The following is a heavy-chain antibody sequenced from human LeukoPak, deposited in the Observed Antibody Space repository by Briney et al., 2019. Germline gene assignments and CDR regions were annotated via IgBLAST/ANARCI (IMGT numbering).Heavy chain of an antibody. V-gene: IGHV3-23*01. Sequence: HTGGSLRLSCAASGFIFSRHWMHWDRQAPGKGLEWVSAISGSGGSTYYADSVKGRFTISRDNSKNTLYLQMNSLRAEDTAVYYCAKDSSGYYYSNWFDPWGQGTLVTVSS. D-gene: IGHD3-22*01. CDR1: GFIFSRHW. CDR3: AKDSSGYYYSNWFDP. J-gene: IGHJ5*02. CDR2: ISGSGGST.